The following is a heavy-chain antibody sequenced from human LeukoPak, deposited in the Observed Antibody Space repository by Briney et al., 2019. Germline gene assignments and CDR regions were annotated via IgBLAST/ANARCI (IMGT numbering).Heavy chain of an antibody. CDR1: GGSISSYY. CDR2: IYTSGST. J-gene: IGHJ5*02. D-gene: IGHD3-10*01. V-gene: IGHV4-4*07. CDR3: ARENAYGSGSYYNGDSWFDP. Sequence: PSETLSLTCTVPGGSISSYYWSWIRQPAGKGLEWIGRIYTSGSTNYNPSLKSRVTMSVDTSKNQFSLKLSSVTAADTAVYYCARENAYGSGSYYNGDSWFDPWGQGTLVTVSS.